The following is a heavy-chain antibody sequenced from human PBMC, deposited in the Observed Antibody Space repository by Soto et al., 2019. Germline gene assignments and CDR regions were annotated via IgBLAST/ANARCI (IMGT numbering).Heavy chain of an antibody. J-gene: IGHJ6*02. CDR1: GGTLSNYA. CDR2: IIPIFNTA. V-gene: IGHV1-69*01. Sequence: QVQLVQAGAEVKKPGSSGKVSCKASGGTLSNYAFTWVRQAPGQGLEWMGGIIPIFNTANYAQKFHGRATIAADESPSTAYRAVNSLRSEATAVYYFARARPTDYVGNCNIGMAVWAQGTTVTVSS. D-gene: IGHD1-1*01. CDR3: ARARPTDYVGNCNIGMAV.